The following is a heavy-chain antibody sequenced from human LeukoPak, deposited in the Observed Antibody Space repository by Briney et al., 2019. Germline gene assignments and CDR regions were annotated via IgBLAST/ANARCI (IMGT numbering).Heavy chain of an antibody. V-gene: IGHV5-51*01. CDR2: IYPGDSDT. Sequence: GESLKISCKGSGYSFTSYWIGWVRQMPGKGLEWMGIIYPGDSDTRYSPSFQGQVTISADKSISTAYLQWSSLKASDTAMYYCARHFHINYYGSGSYYNVIDWFDPWGQGTLVTVSS. CDR1: GYSFTSYW. J-gene: IGHJ5*02. CDR3: ARHFHINYYGSGSYYNVIDWFDP. D-gene: IGHD3-10*01.